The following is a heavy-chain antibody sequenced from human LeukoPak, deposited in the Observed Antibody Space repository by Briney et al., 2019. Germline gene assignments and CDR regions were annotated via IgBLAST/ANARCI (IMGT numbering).Heavy chain of an antibody. J-gene: IGHJ4*02. CDR1: GFTFSSYS. V-gene: IGHV3-21*01. CDR3: ARSEGSHDMGYWIDY. Sequence: GGSLRLSCAASGFTFSSYSMNWVRQAPGKGLEWVSSISSSSSYIYYADSVKGRFTISRDNAKNSLYLQMNSLRAEDTAVYYCARSEGSHDMGYWIDYWGQGTLVTVSS. CDR2: ISSSSSYI. D-gene: IGHD2-8*02.